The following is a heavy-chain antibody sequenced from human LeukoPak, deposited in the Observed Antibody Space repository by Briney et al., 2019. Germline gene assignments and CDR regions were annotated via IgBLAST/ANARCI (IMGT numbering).Heavy chain of an antibody. D-gene: IGHD2-2*01. V-gene: IGHV1-2*07. J-gene: IGHJ3*02. Sequence: ASLKVSCTASGDTFTGYYMYWVCQAHGQGLEWMWLINTNSGGTNYANTFQGRVTMTSDTSISTDYLELSRLRSDDTAVYYCARHLHQLLTGAFDIWGQGTMVTVSS. CDR3: ARHLHQLLTGAFDI. CDR2: INTNSGGT. CDR1: GDTFTGYY.